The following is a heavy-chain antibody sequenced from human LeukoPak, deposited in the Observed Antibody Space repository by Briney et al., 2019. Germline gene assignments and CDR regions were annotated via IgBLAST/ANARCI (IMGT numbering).Heavy chain of an antibody. J-gene: IGHJ6*03. CDR2: ISAVGTYI. D-gene: IGHD6-6*01. V-gene: IGHV3-21*01. CDR3: ARGGIAGRAVYYYYMDV. Sequence: NPGGSLRLSCAASGFTFRSYTIHWVRQAPGKGLEWVSSISAVGTYIYYADSVKGRFTIYRDNVEKSAYLELSGLTGQDTAIYYCARGGIAGRAVYYYYMDVWGKGTTVTVSS. CDR1: GFTFRSYT.